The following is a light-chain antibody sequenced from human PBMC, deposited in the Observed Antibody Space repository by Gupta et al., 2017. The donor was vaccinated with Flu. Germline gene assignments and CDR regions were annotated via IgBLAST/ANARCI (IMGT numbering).Light chain of an antibody. V-gene: IGLV3-1*01. CDR2: QDS. J-gene: IGLJ2*01. Sequence: SYELTQPPSVSVSGCQTSSITCSGDKLGDKYACWYQQKPGQSPVLVIYQDSKRPSGIPERFSGSNSGNTATLTISGTQAMDEADYYCQAWDSSTAVFGGGTKLTVL. CDR1: KLGDKY. CDR3: QAWDSSTAV.